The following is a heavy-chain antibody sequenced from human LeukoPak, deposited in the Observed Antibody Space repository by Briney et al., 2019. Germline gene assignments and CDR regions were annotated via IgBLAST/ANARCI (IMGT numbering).Heavy chain of an antibody. V-gene: IGHV3-64*01. Sequence: GGSLRLSCAVSGFTFSSYAMHWVRQAPGKGLEYVSAISSNGGSTYYANSVKGRFTISRDNSKNTLYLQMGSLRAEDMAVYYCARGPTVTTFRTHFDYWGQGTLVTVSS. CDR3: ARGPTVTTFRTHFDY. CDR1: GFTFSSYA. D-gene: IGHD4-17*01. CDR2: ISSNGGST. J-gene: IGHJ4*02.